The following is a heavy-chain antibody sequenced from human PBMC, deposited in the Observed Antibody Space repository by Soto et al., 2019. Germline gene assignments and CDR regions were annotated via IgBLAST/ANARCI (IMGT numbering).Heavy chain of an antibody. CDR2: ICTGGTT. V-gene: IGHV4-4*09. CDR3: ARVGSKSFYYATDV. CDR1: GEHISSYY. Sequence: WESLSLTCAVSGEHISSYYWNWIRQPPGKGLEWIGYICTGGTTKYNPSLKSRVTMSVDTSKTQFSLKLTSVTAADTAVYYCARVGSKSFYYATDVWGQGTTVTVSS. D-gene: IGHD4-4*01. J-gene: IGHJ6*02.